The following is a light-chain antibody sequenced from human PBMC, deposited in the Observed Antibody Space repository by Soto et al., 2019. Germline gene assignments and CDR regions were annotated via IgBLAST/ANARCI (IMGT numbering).Light chain of an antibody. Sequence: DIQMTQSPSTLSASVGDRVTITCRASQSISSWLAWYQQKRGKAPKLLIYKASSLESGVPSRFSGSGSGTEFTLTISSLQPDDFATYYCQQYEFGQGTKVEIK. V-gene: IGKV1-5*03. CDR1: QSISSW. J-gene: IGKJ1*01. CDR3: QQYE. CDR2: KAS.